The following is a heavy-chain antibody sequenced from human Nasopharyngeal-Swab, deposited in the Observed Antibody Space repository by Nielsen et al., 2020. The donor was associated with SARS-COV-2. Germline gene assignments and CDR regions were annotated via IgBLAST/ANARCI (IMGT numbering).Heavy chain of an antibody. CDR3: ARDYYDSSGYYKVVGAFDI. D-gene: IGHD3-22*01. J-gene: IGHJ3*02. V-gene: IGHV3-33*01. CDR2: IWYDGSNK. CDR1: GFTFSSYG. Sequence: GESLKISCAASGFTFSSYGMHWVRQAPGTGLEWVAVIWYDGSNKYYADSVKGRFTISRDNSKNTLYLQMNSLRAEDTAVYYCARDYYDSSGYYKVVGAFDIWGQGTMVTVSS.